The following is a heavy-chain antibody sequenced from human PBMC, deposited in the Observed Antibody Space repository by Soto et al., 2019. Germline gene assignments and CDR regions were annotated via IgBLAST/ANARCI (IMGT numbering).Heavy chain of an antibody. V-gene: IGHV3-15*01. CDR3: TRECWHLY. Sequence: EVQLVESGGGLVKPGGSLRLSCAASGFAFNNAWMSWVRQAPGKGLEWVGRIKSKTDGGTSDYAAPVKGRFTISRDDSQTTLYQQMTCLKAEGTAVCNSTRECWHLYWGQGTLVTVSS. J-gene: IGHJ4*02. D-gene: IGHD3-3*01. CDR1: GFAFNNAW. CDR2: IKSKTDGGTS.